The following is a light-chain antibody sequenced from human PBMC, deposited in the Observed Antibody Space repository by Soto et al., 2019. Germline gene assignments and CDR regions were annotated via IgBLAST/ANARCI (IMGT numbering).Light chain of an antibody. CDR2: QAS. Sequence: DIQMTQSPSTLSAAVGDKVTINCRASQSISNWLAWYQQKPGKAPKLLIYQASSLESGVPGRFSGSGSGTEFILTISNLQPDDFATYYCQQYNKTVGQGTKVEIK. V-gene: IGKV1-5*03. CDR1: QSISNW. CDR3: QQYNKT. J-gene: IGKJ1*01.